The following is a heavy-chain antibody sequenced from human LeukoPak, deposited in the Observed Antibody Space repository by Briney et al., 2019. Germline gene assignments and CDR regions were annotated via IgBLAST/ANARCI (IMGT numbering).Heavy chain of an antibody. V-gene: IGHV1-24*01. J-gene: IGHJ5*02. CDR2: FDPEDGKP. Sequence: ASVKVSCKVSGYTLTELSMHWVRQAPGKGLEWMGGFDPEDGKPIYAQKFQGRVTMTEDTSTDTAYMELSSLRSEDTAVYYCATGAYGDYVQQYNWFDPWGQGTLVTVSS. CDR3: ATGAYGDYVQQYNWFDP. CDR1: GYTLTELS. D-gene: IGHD4-17*01.